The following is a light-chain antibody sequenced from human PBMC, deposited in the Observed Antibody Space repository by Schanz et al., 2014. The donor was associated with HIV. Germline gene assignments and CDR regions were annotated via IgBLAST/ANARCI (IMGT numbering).Light chain of an antibody. CDR2: GDN. CDR1: TSNIGANFD. CDR3: QSYDSSLSGPV. V-gene: IGLV1-40*01. Sequence: QSVLTQPPSVSGAPGQRVTISCTGSTSNIGANFDVHWYQHLPGAAPRLLIYGDNNRPSGVPDRFSGSKSGTSASLAITGLQAEDEADYYCQSYDSSLSGPVFGGGTKLTVL. J-gene: IGLJ2*01.